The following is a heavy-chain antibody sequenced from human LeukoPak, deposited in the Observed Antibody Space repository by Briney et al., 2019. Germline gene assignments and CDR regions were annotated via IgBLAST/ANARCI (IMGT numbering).Heavy chain of an antibody. V-gene: IGHV3-23*01. J-gene: IGHJ4*02. CDR1: GFTFSSYA. CDR3: AKPGYSSSWYAGFLDY. CDR2: ISGSGGST. Sequence: TGGSLRLSCAASGFTFSSYAMSWVRQAPGKGLEWVSAISGSGGSTYYADSVKGRFTISRDNSKNTLYLQMNSLRAEDTAVYYCAKPGYSSSWYAGFLDYWGQGTLVTVSS. D-gene: IGHD6-13*01.